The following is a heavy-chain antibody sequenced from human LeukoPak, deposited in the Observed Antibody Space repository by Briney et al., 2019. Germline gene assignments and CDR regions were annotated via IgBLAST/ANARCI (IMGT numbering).Heavy chain of an antibody. CDR2: ISSSSSYI. CDR1: GFFFSNYE. V-gene: IGHV3-21*01. J-gene: IGHJ4*02. CDR3: ARVITMIRGVIDY. D-gene: IGHD3-10*01. Sequence: PGGSLRLSCAASGFFFSNYEMNWVRQAPGKGLEWVSSISSSSSYIYYADSVKGRFTISRDNAKNSLYLQMNSLRAEDTAVYYCARVITMIRGVIDYWGQGTLVTVSS.